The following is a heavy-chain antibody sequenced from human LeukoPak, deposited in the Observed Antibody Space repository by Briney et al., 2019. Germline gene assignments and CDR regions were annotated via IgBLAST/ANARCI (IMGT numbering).Heavy chain of an antibody. Sequence: PGGSLRLSCAASGFTVSSNYMSWVRQAPGKGLEWVSVIYSGGSTYYADSVKGRFTISRDNSKNTLYLQMNSLRAEDTAVYYCAKSYYYGSGSYPFDYWGQGTLVTVSS. D-gene: IGHD3-10*01. J-gene: IGHJ4*02. CDR1: GFTVSSNY. V-gene: IGHV3-53*01. CDR2: IYSGGST. CDR3: AKSYYYGSGSYPFDY.